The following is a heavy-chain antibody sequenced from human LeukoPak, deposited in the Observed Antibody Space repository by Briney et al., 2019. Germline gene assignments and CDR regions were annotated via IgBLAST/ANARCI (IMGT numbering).Heavy chain of an antibody. J-gene: IGHJ4*02. Sequence: SETLSLTCTVSGGSISSSSYYWGWIRQPPGKGLEWIGSIYYSGSTYYNPSLKSRVTISVDTSKNQFSLKLSSVTAADTAVYYCAREGITIFGVTTGFDYWGQGTLVTVSS. CDR1: GGSISSSSYY. D-gene: IGHD3-3*01. V-gene: IGHV4-39*07. CDR2: IYYSGST. CDR3: AREGITIFGVTTGFDY.